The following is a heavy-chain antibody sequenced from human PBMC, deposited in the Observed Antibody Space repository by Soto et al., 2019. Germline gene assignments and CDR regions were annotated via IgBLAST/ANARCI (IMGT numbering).Heavy chain of an antibody. CDR3: AKVFSPEGGNYFDF. CDR1: GFMFNNYA. Sequence: LRLSCAASGFMFNNYAMDWVRQAPGKGLEWVSAISNSFSDGNTHYADSVKGRFTISRDNDKKTVFLEMNSLRAEDTAVYYCAKVFSPEGGNYFDFWGQGTLVTVSS. V-gene: IGHV3-23*01. CDR2: ISNSFSDGNT. J-gene: IGHJ4*02.